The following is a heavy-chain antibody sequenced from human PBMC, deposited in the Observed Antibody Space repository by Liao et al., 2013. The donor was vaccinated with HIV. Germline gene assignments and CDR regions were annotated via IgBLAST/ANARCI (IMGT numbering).Heavy chain of an antibody. Sequence: QVQLQESGPGLVKPSETLSLTCSVSGGSISSYYWSWIRQPAGKGLEWIGRMYTSGSANYNPSLESRVTMSIDTSKNQFYMELSSVTAADTAVYYCARWARGSSAWPLAAFDLWGQGALVAVSS. D-gene: IGHD6-19*01. J-gene: IGHJ3*01. V-gene: IGHV4-4*07. CDR1: GGSISSYY. CDR3: ARWARGSSAWPLAAFDL. CDR2: MYTSGSA.